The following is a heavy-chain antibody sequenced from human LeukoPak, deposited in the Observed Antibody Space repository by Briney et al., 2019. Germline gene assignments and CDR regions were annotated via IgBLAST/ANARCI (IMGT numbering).Heavy chain of an antibody. CDR3: AKGTYDYIEIAYFDS. CDR2: LIGSSGST. J-gene: IGHJ4*02. Sequence: GGSLRLSCAASGFTSTKYAMNWVRQAPGKGLEWVSVLIGSSGSTDYADSVKGRFTMSRDISKNTLFLQMNSLRAEDTAIYYCAKGTYDYIEIAYFDSWGQGTLVTVSS. D-gene: IGHD5-12*01. V-gene: IGHV3-23*01. CDR1: GFTSTKYA.